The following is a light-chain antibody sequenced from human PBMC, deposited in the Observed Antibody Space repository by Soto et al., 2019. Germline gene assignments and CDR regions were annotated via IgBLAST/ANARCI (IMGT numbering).Light chain of an antibody. V-gene: IGLV2-11*01. CDR3: SSFAGINNLL. J-gene: IGLJ2*01. CDR2: DVT. Sequence: QSALTQPRSVSGSPGQSVTISCTGTTSDFNYVSWYQHHPGKAPKLMIYDVTKRPSGVPDRFSGSKSGNTASLTISGLQAEDEGDYYCSSFAGINNLLFGGGTKLTVL. CDR1: TSDFNY.